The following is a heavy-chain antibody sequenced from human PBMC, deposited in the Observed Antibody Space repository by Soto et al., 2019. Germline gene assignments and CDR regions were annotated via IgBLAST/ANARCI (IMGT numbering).Heavy chain of an antibody. D-gene: IGHD2-21*02. J-gene: IGHJ5*02. CDR2: INPNTGDT. CDR1: EYTFTDYY. Sequence: ASVKVSCKASEYTFTDYYLHWVRQAPGQGLECMGWINPNTGDTDYAQNFQGRVTMTRDTSIGTAYMELSRLQSDDTAIYYCARATAGRINWEHNWFDIWGQGTLVTVSS. V-gene: IGHV1-2*02. CDR3: ARATAGRINWEHNWFDI.